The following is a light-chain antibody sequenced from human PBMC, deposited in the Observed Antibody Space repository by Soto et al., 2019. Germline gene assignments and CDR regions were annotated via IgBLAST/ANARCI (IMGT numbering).Light chain of an antibody. V-gene: IGLV1-40*01. J-gene: IGLJ1*01. CDR2: GNS. CDR1: SSNIGAGYD. CDR3: QSYDSSLSGSF. Sequence: QSVLTQPPSVSGAPGQRVTISCTGSSSNIGAGYDVHWYQQPPGTAPKLLIYGNSNRPSGVPDRFSGSKSGTSASLAITGLQAEDEADYYCQSYDSSLSGSFFGTGTKLTVL.